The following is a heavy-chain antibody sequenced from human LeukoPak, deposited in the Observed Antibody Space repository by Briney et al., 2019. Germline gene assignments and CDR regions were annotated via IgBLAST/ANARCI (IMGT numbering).Heavy chain of an antibody. V-gene: IGHV1-8*01. J-gene: IGHJ1*01. Sequence: ASVKVSCKASGYTFTSYDINWVRQATGQGLEWMGWMNPNSGNTGYAQKFQGRVTMTRNTSISTAYMELSSLRSEDTAVYYCAKREIEATSHFQHWGQGTLDTVSS. CDR3: AKREIEATSHFQH. D-gene: IGHD1-26*01. CDR1: GYTFTSYD. CDR2: MNPNSGNT.